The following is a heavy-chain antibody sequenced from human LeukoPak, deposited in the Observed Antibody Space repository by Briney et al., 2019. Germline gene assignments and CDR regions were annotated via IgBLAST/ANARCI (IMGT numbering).Heavy chain of an antibody. J-gene: IGHJ4*02. V-gene: IGHV3-30*18. CDR2: ISYDGSNK. D-gene: IGHD5-18*01. CDR3: ANVDTAMGTFDY. CDR1: GFTFSSYG. Sequence: GGSLRLSCVASGFTFSSYGMHWVRQAPGKGLEWVAVISYDGSNKYYADSVKGRFTISRDNSKNTLYLQMNSLRAEDTAVYYCANVDTAMGTFDYWGQGTLVTVSS.